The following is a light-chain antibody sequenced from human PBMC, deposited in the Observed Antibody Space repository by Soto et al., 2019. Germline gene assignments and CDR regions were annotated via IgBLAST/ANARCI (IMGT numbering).Light chain of an antibody. V-gene: IGKV1-13*02. CDR1: QDIRGA. Sequence: IQLTQSPASLSASVGERLTITCRASQDIRGALAWYQQSPGEAPQLLIYDASTLESGVPSRFSGSSSGTHFTLTISSLQPEDFATYYCQQFLSYPITFGQGTRLEI. CDR3: QQFLSYPIT. J-gene: IGKJ5*01. CDR2: DAS.